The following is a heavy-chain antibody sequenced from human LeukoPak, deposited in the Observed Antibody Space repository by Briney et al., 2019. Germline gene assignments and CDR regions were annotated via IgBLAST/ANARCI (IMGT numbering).Heavy chain of an antibody. CDR2: ISSSSSYI. CDR3: ARDKGHIVVVVAAIDAFDI. CDR1: GFTFSSYS. V-gene: IGHV3-21*01. J-gene: IGHJ3*02. D-gene: IGHD2-15*01. Sequence: PGGSLRLSCAASGFTFSSYSMNWVRQAPGKGLEWVSSISSSSSYICYADSVKGRFTISRDNAKNSLYLQMNSLRAEDTAVYYCARDKGHIVVVVAAIDAFDIWGQGTMVTVSS.